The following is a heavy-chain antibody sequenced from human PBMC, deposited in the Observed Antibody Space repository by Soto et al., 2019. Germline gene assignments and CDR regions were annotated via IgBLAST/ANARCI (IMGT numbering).Heavy chain of an antibody. CDR2: TYYRSTWYN. CDR1: GDSVSSKSVA. V-gene: IGHV6-1*01. J-gene: IGHJ4*02. D-gene: IGHD4-17*01. CDR3: ARDDYYYFDY. Sequence: SQTLSLTCVISGDSVSSKSVAWYWIRQSPSRGLEWLGRTYYRSTWYNDYASSVKSRIIINPDTSKNQYSLQLISVSPEDTAGYFCARDDYYYFDYWGLGTLVTVSS.